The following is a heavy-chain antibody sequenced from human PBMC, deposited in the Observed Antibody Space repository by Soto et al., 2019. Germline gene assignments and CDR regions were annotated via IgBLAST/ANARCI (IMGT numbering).Heavy chain of an antibody. CDR2: IYYSGST. V-gene: IGHV4-59*01. J-gene: IGHJ4*02. D-gene: IGHD3-22*01. CDR1: GGSISSYY. CDR3: ARDNGRENYYDSSGYWYYFDY. Sequence: QVQLQESGPGLVKPSETLSLTCTVSGGSISSYYWSWIRQPPGKGLEWIGYIYYSGSTNYNPSLKSRVTISVDTSKNQFYLKLSSVTAADTAVYYCARDNGRENYYDSSGYWYYFDYWGQETLVTVSS.